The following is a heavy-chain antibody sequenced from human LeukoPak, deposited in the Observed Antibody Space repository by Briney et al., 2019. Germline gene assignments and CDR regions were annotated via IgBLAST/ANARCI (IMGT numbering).Heavy chain of an antibody. CDR3: ARLGFLERSLATYGMDV. V-gene: IGHV4-59*08. CDR2: IYYSGST. J-gene: IGHJ6*02. CDR1: GGSISSYY. D-gene: IGHD3-3*01. Sequence: SETLSLTCTVSGGSISSYYWSWIRQPPGKGLEWIGYIYYSGSTNYNPSLKSRVTISVDTSKNQFSLKLSSVTAADTAVYYCARLGFLERSLATYGMDVWGQGTTVTVSS.